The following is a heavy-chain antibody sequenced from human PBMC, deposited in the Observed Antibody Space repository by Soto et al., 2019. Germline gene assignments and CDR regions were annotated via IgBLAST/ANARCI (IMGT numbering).Heavy chain of an antibody. D-gene: IGHD3-10*01. V-gene: IGHV1-69*13. Sequence: SVKVSCKASGGTFSSYAISWVRQAPGQGLEWMGGIIPIFGTANYAQKFQGRVTITADESTSTAYMELSSLRSEDTAVYYCATCLHYYGSGSYYVRYGMDVWGQGTTVTVS. CDR3: ATCLHYYGSGSYYVRYGMDV. J-gene: IGHJ6*02. CDR1: GGTFSSYA. CDR2: IIPIFGTA.